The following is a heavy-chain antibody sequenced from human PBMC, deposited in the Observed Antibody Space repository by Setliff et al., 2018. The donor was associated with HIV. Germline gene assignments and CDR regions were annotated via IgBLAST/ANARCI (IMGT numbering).Heavy chain of an antibody. CDR3: AGGSGTTSIDY. CDR2: INHSGST. V-gene: IGHV4-34*01. J-gene: IGHJ4*02. CDR1: GGSFSGYY. Sequence: SETLSLTCAVYGGSFSGYYWSWIRQPPGKGLEWIGEINHSGSTNYNMSLWSRVTISLDASRNKFSLELNSVTAADTAVYYCAGGSGTTSIDYWAQGTLVTVSS. D-gene: IGHD1-26*01.